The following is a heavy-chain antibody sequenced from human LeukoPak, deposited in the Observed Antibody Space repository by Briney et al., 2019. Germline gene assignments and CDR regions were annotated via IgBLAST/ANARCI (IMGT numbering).Heavy chain of an antibody. CDR1: GFAFSSYA. Sequence: GGSLRLSCAASGFAFSSYAMSWVRQAPGKGLGWVSAISGSGGSTYYADSVKGRFTISRDNSKNTLYLQMNSLRAEDTAVYYCAKDQAAAGTFDYWGQGTLVTVSS. CDR3: AKDQAAAGTFDY. CDR2: ISGSGGST. J-gene: IGHJ4*02. V-gene: IGHV3-23*01. D-gene: IGHD6-13*01.